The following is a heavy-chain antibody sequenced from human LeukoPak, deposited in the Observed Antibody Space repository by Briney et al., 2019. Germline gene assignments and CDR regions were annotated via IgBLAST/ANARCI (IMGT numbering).Heavy chain of an antibody. Sequence: SETLSLTCTVSGGSISSYYWSWIRQPPGKGLEWIGYIYYSGSTNYNPSLKSRVTISVDTSKNQFSLKLSSVTAADTAVCYCARGRPRWLGAGYFDYWGQGTLVTVSS. CDR2: IYYSGST. D-gene: IGHD5-24*01. J-gene: IGHJ4*02. CDR1: GGSISSYY. V-gene: IGHV4-59*01. CDR3: ARGRPRWLGAGYFDY.